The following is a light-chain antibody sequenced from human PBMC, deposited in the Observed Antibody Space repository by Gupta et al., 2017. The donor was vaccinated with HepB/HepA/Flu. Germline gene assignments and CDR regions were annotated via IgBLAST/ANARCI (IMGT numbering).Light chain of an antibody. J-gene: IGKJ2*01. CDR1: QIVSSY. CDR3: VQRSNWPYT. Sequence: EIVLTQSPATLSLSPGERATLSCRASQIVSSYLAWYQQKPGQAPRLLIYDVSTRATGIPARFSGSGSGTDFTLTITSLEPEDFAVYYCVQRSNWPYTFGQGTKLEIK. CDR2: DVS. V-gene: IGKV3-11*01.